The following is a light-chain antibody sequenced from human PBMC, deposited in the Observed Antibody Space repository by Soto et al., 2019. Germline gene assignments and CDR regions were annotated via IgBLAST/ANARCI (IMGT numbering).Light chain of an antibody. J-gene: IGLJ1*01. CDR3: QSYDSSLSGHV. V-gene: IGLV1-40*01. Sequence: QSVLTQPPSVSGAPGQRVTISCTGSSSNIGAGYDVHWYQQLPGTAPKLLTYGNSNRPSGVPDRFSGSKSGTSASLAITGFQAEDEADYYCQSYDSSLSGHVFGTGTKVTVL. CDR2: GNS. CDR1: SSNIGAGYD.